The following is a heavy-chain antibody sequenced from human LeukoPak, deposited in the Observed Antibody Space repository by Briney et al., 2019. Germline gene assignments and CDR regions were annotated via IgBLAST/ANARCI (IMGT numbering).Heavy chain of an antibody. Sequence: GGSLKLSCAASGFTFSDCAIHWVRQASGTGLEWVGLIEGKAQSYATVYAASMKGRFTISRDELKNTAFLQLNSLKTDDTAVYYCTRDGGSYSHLDFWGQGTLVTVSS. CDR1: GFTFSDCA. J-gene: IGHJ4*02. CDR2: IEGKAQSYAT. D-gene: IGHD1-26*01. CDR3: TRDGGSYSHLDF. V-gene: IGHV3-73*01.